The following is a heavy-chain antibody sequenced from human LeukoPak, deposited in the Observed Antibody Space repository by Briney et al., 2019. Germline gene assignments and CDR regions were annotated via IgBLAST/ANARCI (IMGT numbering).Heavy chain of an antibody. CDR3: ARDWGSGSYQTPYNWFDP. Sequence: SVKVSCKASGGTFSSYAIGWVRQAPGQGLEWMGGIIPTFGTANYAQKFQGRVTITADESTSTAYMELSSLRSEDTAVYYCARDWGSGSYQTPYNWFDPWGQGTLVTVSS. CDR2: IIPTFGTA. V-gene: IGHV1-69*13. CDR1: GGTFSSYA. D-gene: IGHD1-26*01. J-gene: IGHJ5*02.